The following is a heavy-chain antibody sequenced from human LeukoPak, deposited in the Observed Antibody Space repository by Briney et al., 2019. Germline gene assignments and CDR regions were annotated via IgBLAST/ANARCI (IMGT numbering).Heavy chain of an antibody. J-gene: IGHJ6*02. V-gene: IGHV1-69*13. CDR3: ARVNSYGKTPYYYYGMDV. D-gene: IGHD5-18*01. CDR1: GGTFSSYA. Sequence: ASVKVSCKASGGTFSSYAISWVRQAPGQGLEWMGGIIPIFGTANYAQKFQGRVTITADESTSTAYMELSSLRSEDTAVYYCARVNSYGKTPYYYYGMDVWGQGTTVTVSS. CDR2: IIPIFGTA.